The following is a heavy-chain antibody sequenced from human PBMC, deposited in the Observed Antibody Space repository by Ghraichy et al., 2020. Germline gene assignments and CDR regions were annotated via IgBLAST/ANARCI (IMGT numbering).Heavy chain of an antibody. CDR3: ARERNTHYYDSSGYYELDYGMDV. CDR2: ISSSSSYI. V-gene: IGHV3-21*01. J-gene: IGHJ6*02. D-gene: IGHD3-22*01. Sequence: VSSISSSSSYIYYADSVKGRFTISRDNAKNSLYLQMNSLRAEDTAVYYCARERNTHYYDSSGYYELDYGMDVWG.